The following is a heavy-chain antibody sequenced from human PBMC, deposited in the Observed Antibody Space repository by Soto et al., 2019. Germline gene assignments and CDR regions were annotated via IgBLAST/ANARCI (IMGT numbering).Heavy chain of an antibody. J-gene: IGHJ4*02. CDR1: GFTFSASA. V-gene: IGHV1-58*01. CDR2: IVVASGNA. Sequence: QMPLVQSGPEMKKPGTSVKVSCKASGFTFSASAVQWVRQARGQRLEWIGWIVVASGNANSAQRCQDRVTITSDMSTSTVDLELSSLTFEDTAVYYCAAGGLEVSVPDYWGQGTLVTVSS. D-gene: IGHD1-1*01. CDR3: AAGGLEVSVPDY.